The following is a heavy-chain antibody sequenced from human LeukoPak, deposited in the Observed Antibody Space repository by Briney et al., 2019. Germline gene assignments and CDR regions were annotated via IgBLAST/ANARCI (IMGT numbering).Heavy chain of an antibody. CDR3: ARHKRGYYSPFDI. V-gene: IGHV3-7*01. CDR1: GFPFRSYW. J-gene: IGHJ3*02. CDR2: IKQDGSET. D-gene: IGHD3-10*01. Sequence: GGSLRLPCAASGFPFRSYWMLWVRQAPGKGREGVANIKQDGSETYYVDSVKGRFTISRENAKNSVYPQMNSRRPEDTAVYYCARHKRGYYSPFDIWGQGTMVTVSS.